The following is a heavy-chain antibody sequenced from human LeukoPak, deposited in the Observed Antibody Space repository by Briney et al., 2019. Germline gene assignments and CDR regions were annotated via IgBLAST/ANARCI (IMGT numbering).Heavy chain of an antibody. J-gene: IGHJ4*02. CDR2: IHPISGGT. Sequence: ASVRVSCKASGFTFSDYYLQWVRQAPGQGLEWMGSIHPISGGTRYAQKHQGRVIVTSDTSISTVYMELNRLTSDDTAVYYCARDPPGAGMTEFDLWGQGTLVTVSS. D-gene: IGHD6-13*01. V-gene: IGHV1-2*02. CDR1: GFTFSDYY. CDR3: ARDPPGAGMTEFDL.